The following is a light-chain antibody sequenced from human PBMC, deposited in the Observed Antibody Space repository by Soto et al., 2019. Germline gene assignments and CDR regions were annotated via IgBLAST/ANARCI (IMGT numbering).Light chain of an antibody. V-gene: IGKV1-9*01. Sequence: DIQLTQSPSFLSASLGDIVSITCRSSQGISSYLAWYQQKPGKAPKLLIYAASTLQSGVPSRFSGSGSGTDFTLTISRLEPEDFAVYYCQQYGSSGTFGQGTKVDIK. CDR2: AAS. CDR1: QGISSY. J-gene: IGKJ1*01. CDR3: QQYGSSGT.